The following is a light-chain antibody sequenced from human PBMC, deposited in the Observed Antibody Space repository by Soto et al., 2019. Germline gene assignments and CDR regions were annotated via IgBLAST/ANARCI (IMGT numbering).Light chain of an antibody. J-gene: IGKJ1*01. CDR3: QQYTNLPPWT. V-gene: IGKV3-15*01. Sequence: EIVMTQSPATLSVSPGERATLSCRASQSVTSNFAWYQQKPGQAPRLLIYDASTRATGIPARFSGSGSGTEFTLTISSLQAEDFAVYYCQQYTNLPPWTFGRGTKVAIQ. CDR1: QSVTSN. CDR2: DAS.